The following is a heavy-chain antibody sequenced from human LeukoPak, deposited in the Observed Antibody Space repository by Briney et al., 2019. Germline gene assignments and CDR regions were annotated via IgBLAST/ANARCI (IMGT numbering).Heavy chain of an antibody. V-gene: IGHV3-23*01. Sequence: GGSLRLSCAASGFTFSTYAMSWVRQAPGKGLEWVSAISGSGGSTYNADSVKGRFTISRDNSKNTLYLQMNSLRAEDTAVYYCANNLVWGYSYGIAFDYWGQGTLVTVSS. D-gene: IGHD5-18*01. J-gene: IGHJ4*02. CDR2: ISGSGGST. CDR1: GFTFSTYA. CDR3: ANNLVWGYSYGIAFDY.